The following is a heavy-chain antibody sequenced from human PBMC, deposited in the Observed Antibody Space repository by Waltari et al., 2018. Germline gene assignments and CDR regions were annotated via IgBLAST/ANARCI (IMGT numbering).Heavy chain of an antibody. CDR2: ISGSGGST. D-gene: IGHD3-3*01. J-gene: IGHJ4*02. CDR3: ARVHLVYDFWSGYPYPLDYFDY. Sequence: EVQLLESGGGLVQPGGSLRLSCAASGFTFSSYAMSWVRQAPGKGLEWVSAISGSGGSTYYADSVKGRFTISRDNSKNTLYLQMNSLRAEDTAVYYCARVHLVYDFWSGYPYPLDYFDYWGQGTLVTVSS. CDR1: GFTFSSYA. V-gene: IGHV3-23*01.